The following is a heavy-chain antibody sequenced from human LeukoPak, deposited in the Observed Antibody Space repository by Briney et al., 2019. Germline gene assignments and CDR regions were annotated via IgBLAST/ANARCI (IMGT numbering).Heavy chain of an antibody. Sequence: PGGSLRLSCAASGFTFSSFGMHWVRQAPGKGLEWVTVIWYDGSDKYDADSVKGRFTISRDNSKNTLYLQMNSLRAEDTAVYYCARDHGLGYYGMDVWGQGTTVTVSS. J-gene: IGHJ6*02. V-gene: IGHV3-33*01. CDR1: GFTFSSFG. CDR3: ARDHGLGYYGMDV. D-gene: IGHD6-6*01. CDR2: IWYDGSDK.